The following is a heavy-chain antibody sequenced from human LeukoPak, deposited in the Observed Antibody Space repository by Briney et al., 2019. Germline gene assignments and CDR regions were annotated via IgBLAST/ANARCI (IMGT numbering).Heavy chain of an antibody. Sequence: GGSLRLSCAASGFTFSSYEMNWVRQAPGKGLEWVSYISSSGSTIYYADSVKGRFTISRDNAKNSLYLQMNSLRAEDTAVYYCARGAYYYDSNGAFDYWGQGTLVTVSS. CDR2: ISSSGSTI. CDR3: ARGAYYYDSNGAFDY. CDR1: GFTFSSYE. V-gene: IGHV3-48*03. J-gene: IGHJ4*02. D-gene: IGHD3-22*01.